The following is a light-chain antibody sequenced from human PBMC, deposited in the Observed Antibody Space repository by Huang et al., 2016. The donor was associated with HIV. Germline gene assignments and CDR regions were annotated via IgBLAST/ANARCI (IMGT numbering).Light chain of an antibody. CDR1: QSLLHSHGYNY. CDR3: MQALQTPRT. J-gene: IGKJ5*01. CDR2: LSS. Sequence: IVITQSPLSLPVTPGEPASISCRSSQSLLHSHGYNYLDWYLQKPGQAPQLLISLSSNRASGVPDRFSGSVSVTDFTLKISRVEAEDVGVYFCMQALQTPRTFGQGTRLEIK. V-gene: IGKV2-28*01.